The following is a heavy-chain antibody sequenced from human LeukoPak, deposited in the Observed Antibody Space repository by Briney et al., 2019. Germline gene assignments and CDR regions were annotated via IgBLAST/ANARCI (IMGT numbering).Heavy chain of an antibody. D-gene: IGHD1-26*01. CDR1: GFNFSSYW. CDR2: IKQDGSEK. Sequence: PGGSLRLSCAASGFNFSSYWMSWVRQAPGKGLEWLANIKQDGSEKHYVDSVKGRFTISRDNAKNSLYLQMNSLRAEDTAVYYCAKDKVVGPTNFDYWGQGTLVTVSS. V-gene: IGHV3-7*01. CDR3: AKDKVVGPTNFDY. J-gene: IGHJ4*02.